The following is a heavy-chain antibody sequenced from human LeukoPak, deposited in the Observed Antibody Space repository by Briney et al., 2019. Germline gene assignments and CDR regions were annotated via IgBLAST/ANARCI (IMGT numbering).Heavy chain of an antibody. CDR1: GFTFSSYA. CDR3: AKDQNPGFVVLPLNWFDP. CDR2: ISGSGGST. J-gene: IGHJ5*02. V-gene: IGHV3-23*01. Sequence: QAGGSLRLSCAASGFTFSSYAMSWVRQAPGKGLEWVSAISGSGGSTYYADSVKGRFTISRDNSKNTLYLQMNSLRAEDTAVYYCAKDQNPGFVVLPLNWFDPWGQGTLVTVSS. D-gene: IGHD2-15*01.